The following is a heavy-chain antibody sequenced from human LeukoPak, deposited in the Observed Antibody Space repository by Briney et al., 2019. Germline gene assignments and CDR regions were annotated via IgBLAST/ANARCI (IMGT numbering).Heavy chain of an antibody. V-gene: IGHV1-2*02. J-gene: IGHJ4*02. CDR1: GYTFTGHY. Sequence: ASVRVSCKPSGYTFTGHYIHWVRQAPGQGLEWMGWINYNSGGTNYAQNFQGRVTMTRDTSISTAYMELSRLRSDDTAVYYCARDQGHGGNSWDYWGQGTLVTVSS. CDR2: INYNSGGT. D-gene: IGHD4-23*01. CDR3: ARDQGHGGNSWDY.